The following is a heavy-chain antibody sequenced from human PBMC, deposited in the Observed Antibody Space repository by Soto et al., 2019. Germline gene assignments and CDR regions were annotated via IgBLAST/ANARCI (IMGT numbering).Heavy chain of an antibody. CDR1: GYSIISGYY. Sequence: SVTLSLTCAVSGYSIISGYYLGWSRQPPGKGLEWIGSIYHSGSTYYNPSLKSRVTISVDTSKNQFSLKLSSVTAADTAVYYCARDMVYYDSSGYFDYWGQGTLLTISS. D-gene: IGHD3-22*01. CDR2: IYHSGST. J-gene: IGHJ4*02. V-gene: IGHV4-38-2*02. CDR3: ARDMVYYDSSGYFDY.